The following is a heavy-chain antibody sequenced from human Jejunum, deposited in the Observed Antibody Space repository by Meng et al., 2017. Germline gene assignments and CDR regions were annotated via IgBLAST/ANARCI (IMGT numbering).Heavy chain of an antibody. CDR1: GFTFSNYW. J-gene: IGHJ4*01. V-gene: IGHV3-7*03. D-gene: IGHD3-22*01. Sequence: GGSLRLSCATSGFTFSNYWMTWVRQAPGKGLEWVANIKQDGSDNYYVDSVKGRFTISRDNAKNSLFLQMDSLRVKDTAVYDCARYQYSEDGSGLLPRFDHWGQGTPVTVSS. CDR2: IKQDGSDN. CDR3: ARYQYSEDGSGLLPRFDH.